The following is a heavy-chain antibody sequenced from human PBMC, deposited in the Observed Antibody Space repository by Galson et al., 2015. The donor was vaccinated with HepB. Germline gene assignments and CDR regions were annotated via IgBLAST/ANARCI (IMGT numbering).Heavy chain of an antibody. V-gene: IGHV3-30*18. CDR1: GFTFSSYG. D-gene: IGHD1-26*01. J-gene: IGHJ4*02. CDR2: ISYDGSNK. CDR3: AKDRGGGSYGSDY. Sequence: SLRLSCAASGFTFSSYGMHWVRQAPGKGLEWVAVISYDGSNKYYADSVKGRFTISRDNSKNTLYLQMNSLRAEDTAVYYCAKDRGGGSYGSDYWGQGTLVTVSS.